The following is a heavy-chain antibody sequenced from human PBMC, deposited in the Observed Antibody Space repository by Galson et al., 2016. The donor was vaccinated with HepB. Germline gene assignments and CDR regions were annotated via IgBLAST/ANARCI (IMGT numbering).Heavy chain of an antibody. CDR2: ISSNGGST. CDR1: GFSFGSYA. CDR3: VKGVSTTWHRSQGDY. V-gene: IGHV3-64D*09. Sequence: SLRLSCAASGFSFGSYAMHWARQAPGKGLEYVSAISSNGGSTYYADSVKGRFTISRDNSKNTLYLRMSSLRAEDTAVYYCVKGVSTTWHRSQGDYWGQGTLVTVSS. D-gene: IGHD3-10*01. J-gene: IGHJ4*02.